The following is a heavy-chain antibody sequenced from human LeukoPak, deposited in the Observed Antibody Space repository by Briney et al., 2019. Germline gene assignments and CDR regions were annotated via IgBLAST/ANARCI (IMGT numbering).Heavy chain of an antibody. CDR1: GFTFISYA. D-gene: IGHD1-26*01. J-gene: IGHJ4*02. V-gene: IGHV3-23*01. CDR3: AKDRHVGSHNY. CDR2: SGSGGST. Sequence: GSLRLSCSASGFTFISYAMTWVRQAPGKGLEWVSVSGSGGSTYYADSVKGRFTISRDNSKNTVYLQMNSLRAEDTAVYYCAKDRHVGSHNYWGQGTQVTVSS.